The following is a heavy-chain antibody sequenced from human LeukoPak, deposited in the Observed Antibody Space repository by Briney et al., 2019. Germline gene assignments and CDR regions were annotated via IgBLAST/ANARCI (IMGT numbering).Heavy chain of an antibody. D-gene: IGHD4-17*01. V-gene: IGHV1-69*13. CDR3: ARDYGDYGGDYYFDY. CDR1: GGTFSSYA. Sequence: SVKVSCKASGGTFSSYAISWVRQAPGQGLEWMGGIIPIFGTANYAQKFQGRVTITADESTSTAYMELSSLRSEDTAAYYCARDYGDYGGDYYFDYWGQGTLVTVSS. CDR2: IIPIFGTA. J-gene: IGHJ4*02.